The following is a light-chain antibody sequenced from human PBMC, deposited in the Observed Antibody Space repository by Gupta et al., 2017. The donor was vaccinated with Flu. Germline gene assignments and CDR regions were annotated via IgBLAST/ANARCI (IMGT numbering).Light chain of an antibody. J-gene: IGKJ2*03. CDR3: QQYAGAPYS. V-gene: IGKV3-20*01. Sequence: EIVLTPSPGTLSLSPGERATLSCRASQSVSGSNHLAWYQQKPGQAPRLLIHGASTRAAGIPDRFSGSASGTDFILTISRLEPEDLGVYYCQQYAGAPYSFGQGTKLEIK. CDR1: QSVSGSNH. CDR2: GAS.